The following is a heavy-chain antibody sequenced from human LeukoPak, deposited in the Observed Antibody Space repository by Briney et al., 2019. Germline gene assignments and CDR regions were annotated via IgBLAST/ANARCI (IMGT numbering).Heavy chain of an antibody. Sequence: GGSLRLSCAASGFTFSTYWVHWVRQAPGKGLMWVSRIGSDGSDTIYADSVKGRFTISRDNSKNTLYLQMNSLRAEDTAVYYCARGTSVSSGWYGRNYYFDYWGQGTLVTVSS. CDR2: IGSDGSDT. J-gene: IGHJ4*02. V-gene: IGHV3-74*01. CDR1: GFTFSTYW. CDR3: ARGTSVSSGWYGRNYYFDY. D-gene: IGHD6-19*01.